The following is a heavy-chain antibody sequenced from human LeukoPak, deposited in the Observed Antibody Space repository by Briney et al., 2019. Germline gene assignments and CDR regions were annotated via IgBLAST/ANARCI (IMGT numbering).Heavy chain of an antibody. CDR2: ISYSGTT. Sequence: SETLSLTCTVSSASINSSPYYWGWIRQSPGKGLEWIGSISYSGTTYYNPSLKSRVTISVDTSKNHFSLKLTSVTAADTAVYYCAANSADYNTLGSSYKVWGQGTLVTVSS. D-gene: IGHD3-10*01. CDR3: AANSADYNTLGSSYKV. J-gene: IGHJ4*02. CDR1: SASINSSPYY. V-gene: IGHV4-39*02.